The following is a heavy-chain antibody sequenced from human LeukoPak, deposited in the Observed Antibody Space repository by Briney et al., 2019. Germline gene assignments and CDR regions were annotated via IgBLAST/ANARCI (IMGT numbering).Heavy chain of an antibody. Sequence: PGGSLRLSCAASGFTFSSYEMNWVRQAPGKGLEWVSYISGSGRTIYYADSVKGRFTISRDNAKSSLYLQMNSLRAEDKAVYYCASLYCGADCYSGYWGQGTLVTVSS. V-gene: IGHV3-48*03. D-gene: IGHD2-21*02. CDR3: ASLYCGADCYSGY. CDR2: ISGSGRTI. J-gene: IGHJ4*02. CDR1: GFTFSSYE.